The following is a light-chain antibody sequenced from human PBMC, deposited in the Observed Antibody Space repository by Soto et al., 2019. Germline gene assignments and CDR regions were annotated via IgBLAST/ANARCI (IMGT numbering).Light chain of an antibody. CDR3: QKYNSAPLT. Sequence: DIQMTQSPSSLSASLGDRVTITCRASQGIGVYLAWFQQKPGKVPRLLIYAASALQSGVPSRFSGGGSGTDFTLTINSLQPEXVXTXXCQKYNSAPLTFGGGTKVEIK. CDR1: QGIGVY. CDR2: AAS. J-gene: IGKJ4*01. V-gene: IGKV1-27*01.